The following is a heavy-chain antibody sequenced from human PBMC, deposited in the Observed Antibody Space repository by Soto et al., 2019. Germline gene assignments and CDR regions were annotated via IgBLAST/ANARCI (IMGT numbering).Heavy chain of an antibody. J-gene: IGHJ4*02. D-gene: IGHD3-22*01. CDR2: ISASNGNK. Sequence: ASVQVSCKASGYTFTSYGISWLRQAPGQGLEGIGWISASNGNKNYAQKLQGRATMTTDTSTSTAYVEPRSMMSDHTGVYYCARVPVRITMIVVVTRPLDYWGQGTLVTVSS. CDR1: GYTFTSYG. V-gene: IGHV1-18*01. CDR3: ARVPVRITMIVVVTRPLDY.